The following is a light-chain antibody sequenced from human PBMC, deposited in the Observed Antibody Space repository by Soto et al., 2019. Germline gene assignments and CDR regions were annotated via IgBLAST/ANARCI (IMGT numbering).Light chain of an antibody. CDR2: DAS. Sequence: EIVLTQSPTTLSLSPGERATLSCRASQSISSYLAWYQQKRGQAPRLLIYDASIRDSGTPARFSGSGSGTDFTLTISRLEPEDFAVYYCQQRSNWLTFGGGTKVEIK. CDR3: QQRSNWLT. V-gene: IGKV3-11*01. J-gene: IGKJ4*01. CDR1: QSISSY.